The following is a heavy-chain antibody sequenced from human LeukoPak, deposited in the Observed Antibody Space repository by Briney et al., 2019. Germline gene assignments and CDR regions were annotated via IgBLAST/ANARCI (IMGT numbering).Heavy chain of an antibody. CDR1: GYTFIDYY. J-gene: IGHJ4*02. CDR2: INPNSGGT. CDR3: ARDGGRYFDWPKTYYFDY. D-gene: IGHD3-9*01. Sequence: ASVKVSCKASGYTFIDYYIHWVRQAPGQGLEWMGWINPNSGGTKYAQNLQGRVTMTTDTSTTTAYMELRSLRSDDTALYYCARDGGRYFDWPKTYYFDYWGQGTLVTVSS. V-gene: IGHV1-2*02.